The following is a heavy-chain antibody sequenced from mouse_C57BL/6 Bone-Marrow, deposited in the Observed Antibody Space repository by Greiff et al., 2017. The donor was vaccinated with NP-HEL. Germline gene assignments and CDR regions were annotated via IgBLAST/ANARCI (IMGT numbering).Heavy chain of an antibody. V-gene: IGHV5-17*01. CDR1: GFTFSDYG. J-gene: IGHJ1*03. D-gene: IGHD4-1*01. Sequence: DVQLVESGGGLVKPGGSLKLSCAASGFTFSDYGMHWVRQAPEKGLEWVAYISSGSSTIYYADKVKGRFTISRDNAKNTLFLQLTSLGSEDTAMYYCARRLDVYYWYFDVWGTGTTVTVSS. CDR2: ISSGSSTI. CDR3: ARRLDVYYWYFDV.